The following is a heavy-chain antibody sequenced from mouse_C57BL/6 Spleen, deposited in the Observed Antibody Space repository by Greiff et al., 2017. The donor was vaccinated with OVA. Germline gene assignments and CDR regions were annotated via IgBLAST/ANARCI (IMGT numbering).Heavy chain of an antibody. CDR2: INPNNGGT. J-gene: IGHJ3*01. Sequence: VQLQQSGPELVKPGASVKIPCKASGYTFTDYNMDWVKQSHGKSLEWIGDINPNNGGTIYNQKFKGKATVTVDKSSSTAYMELRSLTSEDTAVYYCARKYDYDGWFAYWGQGTLVTVSA. V-gene: IGHV1-18*01. D-gene: IGHD2-4*01. CDR3: ARKYDYDGWFAY. CDR1: GYTFTDYN.